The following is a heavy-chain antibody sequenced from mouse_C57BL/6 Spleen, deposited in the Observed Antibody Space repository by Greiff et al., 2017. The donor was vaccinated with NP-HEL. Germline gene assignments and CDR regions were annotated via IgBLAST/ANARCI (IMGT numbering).Heavy chain of an antibody. V-gene: IGHV1-69*01. CDR2: IDPSDSYT. J-gene: IGHJ2*01. CDR1: GYTFTSYW. CDR3: AKNAWYGYFDG. D-gene: IGHD2-14*01. Sequence: QVQLQQPGAELVMPGASVKLSCKASGYTFTSYWMHWVKQRPGQGLEWIGEIDPSDSYTNYNQKFKGKSTLTVDKSSSTAYMQLSSLTSEDSAVYYCAKNAWYGYFDGWGKGTTLTVAS.